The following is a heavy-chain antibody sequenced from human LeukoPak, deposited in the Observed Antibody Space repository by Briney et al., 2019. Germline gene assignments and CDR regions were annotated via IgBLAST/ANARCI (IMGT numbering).Heavy chain of an antibody. CDR2: IPYDGSDK. CDR1: GFTFSSCG. D-gene: IGHD1-7*01. V-gene: IGHV3-30*02. CDR3: AKDRSPSNWNYYFDS. Sequence: GGSLRLSCAASGFTFSSCGMHWVRQAPGKGLEWVAFIPYDGSDKYYADSVKGRFTISRVNSKNTLYLQMNSLRLEDTAVYYCAKDRSPSNWNYYFDSWGQGTLVTVSS. J-gene: IGHJ4*02.